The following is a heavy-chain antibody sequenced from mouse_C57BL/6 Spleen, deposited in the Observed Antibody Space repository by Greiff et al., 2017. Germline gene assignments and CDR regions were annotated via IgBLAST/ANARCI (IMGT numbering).Heavy chain of an antibody. D-gene: IGHD2-3*01. CDR3: ARDGPMDY. CDR1: GYSFTGYF. J-gene: IGHJ4*01. Sequence: DVQLQESGPELVKPGDSVKISCKASGYSFTGYFMNWVMQSHGKSLEWIGRINPYNGDTFYNQKFKGKATLTVDKSSSTAHMERRGLTSEDSAVYYCARDGPMDYWGQGTSVTVSS. CDR2: INPYNGDT. V-gene: IGHV1-20*01.